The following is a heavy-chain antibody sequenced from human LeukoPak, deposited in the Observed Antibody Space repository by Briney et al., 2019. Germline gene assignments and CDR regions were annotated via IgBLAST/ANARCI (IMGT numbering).Heavy chain of an antibody. J-gene: IGHJ6*02. Sequence: GRSLRLSCAASGFTFDDYAMFWVRQAPGEGLEWVSGISWDSRNIYYAASVKGRFTVSRDNGKNSLYLQINSLGVEDTALYYYARGNRDTSGLYYYYGMDVWGQGTAVSVSS. D-gene: IGHD6-19*01. CDR1: GFTFDDYA. V-gene: IGHV3-9*01. CDR2: ISWDSRNI. CDR3: ARGNRDTSGLYYYYGMDV.